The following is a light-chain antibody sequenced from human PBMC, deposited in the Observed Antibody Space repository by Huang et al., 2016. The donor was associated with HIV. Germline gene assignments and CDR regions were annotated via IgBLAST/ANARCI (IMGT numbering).Light chain of an antibody. Sequence: DIQMTQSPSSLSASVGDRITITCRASQTISRYLNWYQHQTGKAPKLLIFSASSLQSGVPSRFIGSASETDFTLTISSLQSEDFATYYCQQSYSYPHTFGQGTTLEIK. CDR1: QTISRY. J-gene: IGKJ2*01. V-gene: IGKV1-39*01. CDR2: SAS. CDR3: QQSYSYPHT.